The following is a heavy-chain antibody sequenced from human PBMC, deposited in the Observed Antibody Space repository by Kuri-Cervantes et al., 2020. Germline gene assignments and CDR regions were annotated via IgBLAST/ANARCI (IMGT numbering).Heavy chain of an antibody. Sequence: GESLKISCAASGFTFSSYAMSWVRQAPGKGLEWVSAISGSGGSTYYADSVKGRFTISRDNSKNTLYLQMNSLRAEDTAVYYCAKSVRYFVAAAGGWGQGTLVTDSS. CDR3: AKSVRYFVAAAGG. D-gene: IGHD6-13*01. V-gene: IGHV3-23*01. J-gene: IGHJ4*02. CDR1: GFTFSSYA. CDR2: ISGSGGST.